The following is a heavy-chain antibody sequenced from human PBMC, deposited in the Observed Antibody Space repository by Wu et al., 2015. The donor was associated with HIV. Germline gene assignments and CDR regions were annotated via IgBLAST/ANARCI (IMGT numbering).Heavy chain of an antibody. CDR1: GYTFTDFH. J-gene: IGHJ3*02. CDR2: INPNSGGT. CDR3: ARVIFTGSSWYSNAFDI. V-gene: IGHV1-2*02. Sequence: QVQLVQSGAEVKKPGASVKVSCTASGYTFTDFHIHWVRQAPGQGLEWMGWINPNSGGTNYAQKFQGRVTMTRDTSIATSYMELSSLRSDDTAVYYCARVIFTGSSWYSNAFDIWAKGQWSPSL. D-gene: IGHD6-13*01.